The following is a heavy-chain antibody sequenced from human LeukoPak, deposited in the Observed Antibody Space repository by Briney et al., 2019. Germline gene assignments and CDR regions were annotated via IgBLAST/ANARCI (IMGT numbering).Heavy chain of an antibody. D-gene: IGHD3-3*01. Sequence: PSETLSLTCSVSGASLSSYYWSWIRQPPEKGLEWIGYIYDSGSTSYNPSLQSRVTISIDPSKNQFSLRLTSVTAADTAVYYCARGGSYYDFWSGYYDYYYYMDVWGKGTTVTVSS. CDR2: IYDSGST. V-gene: IGHV4-59*01. CDR3: ARGGSYYDFWSGYYDYYYYMDV. CDR1: GASLSSYY. J-gene: IGHJ6*03.